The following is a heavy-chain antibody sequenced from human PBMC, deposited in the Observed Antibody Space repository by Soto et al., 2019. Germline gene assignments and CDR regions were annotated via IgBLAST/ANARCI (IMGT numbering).Heavy chain of an antibody. D-gene: IGHD5-12*01. CDR3: ARDLIIADTPGDDFEY. CDR1: GFTFTTYW. J-gene: IGHJ4*02. CDR2: ITPDGGST. Sequence: EVQLVESGGGLVQPGGSLRLSCATSGFTFTTYWMHWVRQAPGKGLMWVSRITPDGGSTSYADSVKGRFTISRDNAKNTLYLQMNGLRAEDTAIYFCARDLIIADTPGDDFEYGGQGTLVAVSS. V-gene: IGHV3-74*01.